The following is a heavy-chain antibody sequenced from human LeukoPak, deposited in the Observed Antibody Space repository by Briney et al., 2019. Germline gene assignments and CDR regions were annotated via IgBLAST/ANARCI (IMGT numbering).Heavy chain of an antibody. CDR1: GFTFSSYE. CDR2: ISSSGSTI. CDR3: ARLRSLDCSGVSCYTGDMDV. D-gene: IGHD2-15*01. V-gene: IGHV3-48*03. Sequence: GGSLRLSCAVSGFTFSSYEMNWVRQAPGKGLEWVSYISSSGSTIYYADSVKGRFTISRDNAKNSLYLQMNSLRAEDTAVYYCARLRSLDCSGVSCYTGDMDVWGKGTTVTVSS. J-gene: IGHJ6*03.